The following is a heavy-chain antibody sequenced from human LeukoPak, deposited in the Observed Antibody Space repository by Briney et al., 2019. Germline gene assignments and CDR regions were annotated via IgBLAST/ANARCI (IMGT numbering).Heavy chain of an antibody. CDR3: ATGPPSHIVVVPAAMPFDY. CDR2: FDPEDGET. V-gene: IGHV1-24*01. CDR1: GYTLTELS. D-gene: IGHD2-2*01. Sequence: GASVKVPCKVSGYTLTELSMHWVRQAPGKGLEWMGGFDPEDGETIYAQKFQGRVTMTEDTSTDTAYMELSSLRSEDTAVYYCATGPPSHIVVVPAAMPFDYWGQGTLVTVSS. J-gene: IGHJ4*02.